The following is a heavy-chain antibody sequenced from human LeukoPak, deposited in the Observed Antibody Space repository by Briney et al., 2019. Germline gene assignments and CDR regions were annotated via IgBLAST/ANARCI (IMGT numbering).Heavy chain of an antibody. CDR2: ISAYSGNT. CDR3: ASHVSSSGWYSYYYGMDV. CDR1: GYTFSNSG. Sequence: ASVKVSCKASGYTFSNSGISWVRQAPGQGLEWMGWISAYSGNTNYAQKLQGRVSMTTDTSTSTAYMELSRLRSDDTAVYYCASHVSSSGWYSYYYGMDVWGQGTTVTVSS. D-gene: IGHD6-19*01. V-gene: IGHV1-18*01. J-gene: IGHJ6*02.